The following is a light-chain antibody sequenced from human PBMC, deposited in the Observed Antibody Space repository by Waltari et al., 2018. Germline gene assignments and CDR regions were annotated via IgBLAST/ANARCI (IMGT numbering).Light chain of an antibody. CDR3: QQHSSWPVTT. V-gene: IGKV3-15*01. CDR1: QSVRAN. J-gene: IGKJ2*01. Sequence: EILMTQSPATLSVSPGQRATLSCRASQSVRANLAWYQWTPGQSPRLLIDDGSARATGVPDRFRGSGSGTDFTLTITSLQSEDIAVYYCQQHSSWPVTTFGQGTKLEIK. CDR2: DGS.